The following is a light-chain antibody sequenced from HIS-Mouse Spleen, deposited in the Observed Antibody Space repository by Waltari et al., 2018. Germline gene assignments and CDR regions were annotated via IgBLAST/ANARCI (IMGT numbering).Light chain of an antibody. CDR3: CSYAGSSTLV. Sequence: QSALTQPASVSGSPGQSITIACTGTSSDVGSYNLVAGYQQHPGKAPKLMLYEGSKRPSVVSNRFSGSKSGNTASLTISGLQAEDEADYYCCSYAGSSTLVFGGGTKLTVL. J-gene: IGLJ3*02. CDR2: EGS. CDR1: SSDVGSYNL. V-gene: IGLV2-23*01.